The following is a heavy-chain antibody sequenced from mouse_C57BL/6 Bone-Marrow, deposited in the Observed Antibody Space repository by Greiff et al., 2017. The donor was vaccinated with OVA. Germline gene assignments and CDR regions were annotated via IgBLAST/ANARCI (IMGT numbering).Heavy chain of an antibody. J-gene: IGHJ3*01. D-gene: IGHD2-3*01. V-gene: IGHV5-2*01. CDR2: INSDGGST. Sequence: EVNVVESGGGLVQPGESLKLSCESSEYDFPSHDMSWVRKPPAKRLELVAAINSDGGSTYYPDTMERRFIISRDNTEKTLYLQMSSLMSEDTAVYYCARHWGCGYYVPCYAYWGQGTLVTVSA. CDR1: EYDFPSHD. CDR3: ARHWGCGYYVPCYAY.